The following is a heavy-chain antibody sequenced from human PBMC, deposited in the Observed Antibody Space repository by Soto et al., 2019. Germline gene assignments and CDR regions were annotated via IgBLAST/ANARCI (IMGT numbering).Heavy chain of an antibody. CDR2: INPNSGNT. D-gene: IGHD3-22*01. CDR1: GYTFTGYY. J-gene: IGHJ4*02. V-gene: IGHV1-2*02. CDR3: AADTGYDSSGYNFDC. Sequence: ASVKVSCKASGYTFTGYYMHWVRQAPGQGLEWMGWINPNSGNTNYAQKFQERVTITRDMSTSTAYMELSSLRSEDTAVYYCAADTGYDSSGYNFDCWGQGTLVTVSS.